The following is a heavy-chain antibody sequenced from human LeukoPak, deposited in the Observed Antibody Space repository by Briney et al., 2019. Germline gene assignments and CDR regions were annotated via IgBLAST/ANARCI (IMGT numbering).Heavy chain of an antibody. Sequence: SVKVSCKASGGTFSSYTISWVRQAPGQGLEWMGRIIPILGIANYAQKFQGRVMITADKSTSTAYMELSSLRSEDTAVYYCARGVGATSHWFDPWGQGTLVTVSS. D-gene: IGHD1-26*01. CDR1: GGTFSSYT. CDR2: IIPILGIA. J-gene: IGHJ5*02. CDR3: ARGVGATSHWFDP. V-gene: IGHV1-69*02.